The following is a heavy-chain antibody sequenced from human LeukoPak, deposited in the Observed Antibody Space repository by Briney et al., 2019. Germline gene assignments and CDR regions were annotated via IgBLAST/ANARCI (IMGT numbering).Heavy chain of an antibody. CDR3: AKGRGRDGQNLFDY. CDR1: GFTFSSYE. Sequence: PGGSLRLSCAASGFTFSSYEMNGVRQAPGKGLEGVSYIISSGSTIYYADSVKGRFTISRDNAKNSLYLQMNTLRPEDTAFYYCAKGRGRDGQNLFDYWGQGTLVTVSS. V-gene: IGHV3-48*03. D-gene: IGHD5-24*01. CDR2: IISSGSTI. J-gene: IGHJ4*02.